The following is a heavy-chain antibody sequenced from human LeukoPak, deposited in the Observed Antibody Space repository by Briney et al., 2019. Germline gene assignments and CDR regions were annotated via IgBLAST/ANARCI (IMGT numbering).Heavy chain of an antibody. J-gene: IGHJ3*02. D-gene: IGHD3-22*01. Sequence: GGSLRLSCAASGFTFSAYNLNWVRQAPGKGLEWVSSISGSSSYIYYADSVKGRFTISRDNAKNSLYLQMNSLRAEDTAVYYCARGGRGYEDAFDIWGQGTMVTVSS. CDR2: ISGSSSYI. CDR1: GFTFSAYN. CDR3: ARGGRGYEDAFDI. V-gene: IGHV3-21*01.